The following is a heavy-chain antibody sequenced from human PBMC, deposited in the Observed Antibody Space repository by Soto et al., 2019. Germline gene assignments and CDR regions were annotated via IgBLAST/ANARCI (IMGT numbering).Heavy chain of an antibody. CDR3: AIVVAATRVIYNWFDP. Sequence: PGESLKLSCKGSGYSFTSYWISWVRQMPGKGLEWMGRIDPSDSYTNYSPSFQGHVTISADKSISTAYLQWSSLKASDTAMYYCAIVVAATRVIYNWFDPWGQGTLVTVSS. CDR2: IDPSDSYT. V-gene: IGHV5-10-1*01. D-gene: IGHD2-15*01. CDR1: GYSFTSYW. J-gene: IGHJ5*02.